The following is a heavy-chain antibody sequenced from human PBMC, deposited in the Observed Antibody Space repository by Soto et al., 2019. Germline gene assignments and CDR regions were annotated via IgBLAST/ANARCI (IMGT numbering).Heavy chain of an antibody. CDR3: ARDQGVAAAGITWFDP. J-gene: IGHJ5*02. V-gene: IGHV4-30-4*01. CDR1: GGSISSGDYY. CDR2: IYYSGST. D-gene: IGHD6-13*01. Sequence: SETLSLTCTVSGGSISSGDYYWSWIRQPPGKGLEWIGYIYYSGSTYYNPSLKSRVTMSVDTSKNQFSLRLMSLTAADTAVYYCARDQGVAAAGITWFDPWGQGTQVTVSS.